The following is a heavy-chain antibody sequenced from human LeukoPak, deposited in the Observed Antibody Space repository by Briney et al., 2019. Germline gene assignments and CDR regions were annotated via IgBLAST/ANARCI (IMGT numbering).Heavy chain of an antibody. CDR3: ARDRGTGTTKLFDY. Sequence: PGGSLRLSCGASGFTFSDYAMGWVRQAPGEGLEWVSAITDSGGSTYHADSVKGRFSISRDNSKNMLYLQMNSLRAEDTAVYYCARDRGTGTTKLFDYWGQGTLVTVSS. J-gene: IGHJ4*02. D-gene: IGHD1-1*01. CDR1: GFTFSDYA. V-gene: IGHV3-23*01. CDR2: ITDSGGST.